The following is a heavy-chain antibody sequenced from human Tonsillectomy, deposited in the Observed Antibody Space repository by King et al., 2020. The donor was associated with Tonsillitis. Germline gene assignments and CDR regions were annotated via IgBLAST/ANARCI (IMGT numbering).Heavy chain of an antibody. CDR1: GFTFSSFG. D-gene: IGHD2-2*01. CDR3: ARDRYGTSTSSGDENF. CDR2: ISSTSIYI. V-gene: IGHV3-21*01. J-gene: IGHJ4*02. Sequence: VQLVESGGGLVKPGGSLRLSCAASGFTFSSFGMNWVRQAPGKGLEWVSSISSTSIYIYYADSVKGRFTISRDNAKNSLYLQMNSLRAEDTAMYYCARDRYGTSTSSGDENFWGQGTLVTVSS.